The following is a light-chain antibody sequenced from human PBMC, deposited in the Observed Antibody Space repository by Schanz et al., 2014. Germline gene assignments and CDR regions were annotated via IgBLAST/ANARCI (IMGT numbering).Light chain of an antibody. CDR2: GTS. Sequence: EIVLTQSPGTLSLSPGERATLSCRASQSVHRNYLAWHQQKPGQAPRLLIYGTSIRATGIPDRFSGSGSGTDFTLTISSLEPEDFAVYYCQQYGSSTLTFGGGTKVEIK. V-gene: IGKV3-20*01. J-gene: IGKJ4*01. CDR3: QQYGSSTLT. CDR1: QSVHRNY.